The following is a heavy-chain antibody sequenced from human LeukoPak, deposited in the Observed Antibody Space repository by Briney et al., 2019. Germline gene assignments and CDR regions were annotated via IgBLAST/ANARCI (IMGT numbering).Heavy chain of an antibody. V-gene: IGHV1-46*01. CDR3: AREPTIFWHCGGDCLRLGHFDY. Sequence: GASVKVSCKASGYTFTSYYMHWVRQAPGQGLEWMGIINPSGGSTSYAQKFQGRVTMTRDTSTSTVYMELSSLRSEDTAVYYCAREPTIFWHCGGDCLRLGHFDYWGQGTLVTVSS. D-gene: IGHD2-21*02. J-gene: IGHJ4*02. CDR2: INPSGGST. CDR1: GYTFTSYY.